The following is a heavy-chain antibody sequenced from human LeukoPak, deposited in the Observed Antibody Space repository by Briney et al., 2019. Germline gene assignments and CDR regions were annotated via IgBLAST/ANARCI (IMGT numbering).Heavy chain of an antibody. CDR3: ATTLDFIAVAIDYYFDY. V-gene: IGHV3-30*02. Sequence: GGSLRLSCAASGFSFSSYGMHWVRQAPGKGLEWVAFIRYDGSNKYSADSVKGRFTISRDNSQNTLYPQMNSLRAEDTAVYYCATTLDFIAVAIDYYFDYWGQGTLVTVSS. CDR2: IRYDGSNK. D-gene: IGHD6-19*01. CDR1: GFSFSSYG. J-gene: IGHJ4*02.